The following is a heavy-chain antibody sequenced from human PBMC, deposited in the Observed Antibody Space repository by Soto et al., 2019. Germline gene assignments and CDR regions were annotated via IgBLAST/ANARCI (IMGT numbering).Heavy chain of an antibody. J-gene: IGHJ4*02. D-gene: IGHD3-10*01. Sequence: SETLSLTCTVSGGSISSSSYYWGWIRQPPGKGLEWIGSIYYSGSTYYKTSLKSRVTISVDTSKNQFSLKLSSVTAADTAVYYCARHGSGFDYWGQGTLVTVSS. V-gene: IGHV4-39*01. CDR2: IYYSGST. CDR3: ARHGSGFDY. CDR1: GGSISSSSYY.